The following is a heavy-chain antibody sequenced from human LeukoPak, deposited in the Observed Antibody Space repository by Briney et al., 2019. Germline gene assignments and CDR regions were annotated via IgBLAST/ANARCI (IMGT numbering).Heavy chain of an antibody. J-gene: IGHJ4*02. Sequence: PSETLSLTCTVSGGSISSSSYYWSWIRQPPGKGLEWIGEINHSGSTNYNPSLKSRVTISVDTSKNQFSLKLSSVTAADTAVYYCARTNSSGCYFDYWGQGTLVTVSS. CDR3: ARTNSSGCYFDY. V-gene: IGHV4-39*07. D-gene: IGHD6-19*01. CDR2: INHSGST. CDR1: GGSISSSSYY.